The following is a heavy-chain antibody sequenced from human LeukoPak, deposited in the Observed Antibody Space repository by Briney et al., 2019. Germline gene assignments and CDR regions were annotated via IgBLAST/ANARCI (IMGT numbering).Heavy chain of an antibody. Sequence: GGSLRLSCVASGFTFSDYYMSWIRQAPGKGLEWVSYINSSGSTIYYADSVKGRFTISRDNAKNSLYLQMSSLRAEDTALYYCARDGFVQEIDYWGQGTLVTVSS. V-gene: IGHV3-11*01. CDR1: GFTFSDYY. CDR2: INSSGSTI. J-gene: IGHJ4*02. CDR3: ARDGFVQEIDY. D-gene: IGHD3-10*01.